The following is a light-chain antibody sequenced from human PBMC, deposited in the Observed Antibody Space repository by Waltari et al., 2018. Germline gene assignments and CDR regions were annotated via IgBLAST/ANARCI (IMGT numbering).Light chain of an antibody. CDR1: NSDVGSYNL. V-gene: IGLV2-23*01. CDR3: SSYAGSRNLV. Sequence: QSALTQPASVSGSPGQSITISCTGTNSDVGSYNLVSWYQQHPGKAPKLMIHEDTRRPSGVSNRFSASKSGNTASLTISGLQAEDEADYYCSSYAGSRNLVFGGGTKLTVL. J-gene: IGLJ3*02. CDR2: EDT.